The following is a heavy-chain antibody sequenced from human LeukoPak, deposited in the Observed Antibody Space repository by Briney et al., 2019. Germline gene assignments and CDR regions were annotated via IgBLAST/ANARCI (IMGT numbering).Heavy chain of an antibody. CDR1: GFTFSSYG. Sequence: GGSLRLSCAASGFTFSSYGMHWVRQAPGKGLEWVAFIRYDGSNKYYADSVKGRFTISRDNSKNTLYLQMNSLRAEDTAVYYCAEDLTEYYYGSGIYWGQGTLVTVSS. D-gene: IGHD3-10*01. CDR3: AEDLTEYYYGSGIY. J-gene: IGHJ4*02. V-gene: IGHV3-30*02. CDR2: IRYDGSNK.